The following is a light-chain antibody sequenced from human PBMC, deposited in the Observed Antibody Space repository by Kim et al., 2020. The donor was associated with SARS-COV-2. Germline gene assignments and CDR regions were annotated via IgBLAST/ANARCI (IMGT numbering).Light chain of an antibody. CDR2: LNSDGSH. V-gene: IGLV4-69*01. Sequence: ASVKLTCTLSSGHYSYAIAWHQLQPEKGRRYLMKLNSDGSHSKGDGIPDRFSGSSSGAERYLTISSLQSEDEADYYCQTWGTGVVVFGGGTQLTVL. J-gene: IGLJ2*01. CDR3: QTWGTGVVV. CDR1: SGHYSYA.